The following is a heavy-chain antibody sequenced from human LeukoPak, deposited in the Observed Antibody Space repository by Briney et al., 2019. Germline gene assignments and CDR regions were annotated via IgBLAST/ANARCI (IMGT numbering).Heavy chain of an antibody. Sequence: GESLKIFCKGSGYSFTSYWIGWVRQMPGKGLEWMGIIYPGDSDTRYSPSFQGQVTISADKSISTAYLQWSSLKASDTAMYYCARISTTANYAFDIWGQGTMVTVSS. CDR2: IYPGDSDT. D-gene: IGHD1-1*01. CDR1: GYSFTSYW. J-gene: IGHJ3*02. CDR3: ARISTTANYAFDI. V-gene: IGHV5-51*01.